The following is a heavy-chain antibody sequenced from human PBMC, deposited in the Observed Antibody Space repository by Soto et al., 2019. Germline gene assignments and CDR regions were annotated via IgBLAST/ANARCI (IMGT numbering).Heavy chain of an antibody. J-gene: IGHJ6*02. CDR1: GFTFTRYS. CDR2: ISGSGGST. Sequence: PGGSLRLSCAASGFTFTRYSMNWVRQAPGKGLEWVSAISGSGGSTYYEDSVKGRVTISRDNSKNTLDLQMNSLRAEDTAVYYCAKDSTYIVLKWHALDYDMDVWGQGTTVTVSS. CDR3: AKDSTYIVLKWHALDYDMDV. D-gene: IGHD2-8*01. V-gene: IGHV3-23*01.